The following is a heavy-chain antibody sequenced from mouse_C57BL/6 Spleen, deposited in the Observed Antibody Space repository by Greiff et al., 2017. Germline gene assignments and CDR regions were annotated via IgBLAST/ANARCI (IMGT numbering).Heavy chain of an antibody. V-gene: IGHV1-55*01. Sequence: QVQLQQPGAELVKPGASVKMSCKASGYTFTSYWITWVKQRPGQGLEWIGDIYPGSGSTNYNEKFKSKATLTVDTSSSTAYMQLSSLTSEDAAVYCCARSTVVARNDYWGQGTTLTVSS. CDR2: IYPGSGST. J-gene: IGHJ2*01. CDR1: GYTFTSYW. D-gene: IGHD1-1*01. CDR3: ARSTVVARNDY.